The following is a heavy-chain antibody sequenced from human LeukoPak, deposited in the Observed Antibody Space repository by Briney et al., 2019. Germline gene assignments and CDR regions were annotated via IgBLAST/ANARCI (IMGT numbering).Heavy chain of an antibody. V-gene: IGHV3-7*01. CDR3: ARISRGLRGWFDP. D-gene: IGHD3-3*01. J-gene: IGHJ5*02. CDR1: GFTFSSYW. CDR2: IKQDGSEK. Sequence: PGGSLRLSCAASGFTFSSYWMSWVGQAPGKGLEWVGNIKQDGSEKYYVDSVKGRFTISRDNAKNSLYLQMNSLRAEDTAVYYCARISRGLRGWFDPWGQGTLVTVSS.